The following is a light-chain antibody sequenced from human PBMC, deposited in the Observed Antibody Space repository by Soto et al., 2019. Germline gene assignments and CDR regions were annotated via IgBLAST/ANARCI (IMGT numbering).Light chain of an antibody. CDR1: MRDVVAYNL. J-gene: IGLJ3*02. CDR3: NAWTAGSTLV. V-gene: IGLV2-14*01. CDR2: EVR. Sequence: QSVLTQPASVSGSAGQSITISCSGTMRDVVAYNLVSWYQQHPGTAPKLIIYEVRNRPSGISSRFCGSRSGNTASLSISGLQSEDEGDYYCNAWTAGSTLVFGGGTKLTVL.